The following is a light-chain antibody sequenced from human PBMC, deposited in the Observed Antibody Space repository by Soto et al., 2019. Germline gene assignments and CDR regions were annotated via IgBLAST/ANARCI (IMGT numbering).Light chain of an antibody. CDR3: QHYNDWPPTWT. CDR1: QSVSNK. V-gene: IGKV3-15*01. Sequence: EIVMTQSPATLSVSPGERATLSCRASQSVSNKLVRYQQKPGQAPRVLIYGASTRATGIPARFSGSGSGTEFTLTISSLQSEDFAVYYCQHYNDWPPTWTFGQGTRVEIK. J-gene: IGKJ1*01. CDR2: GAS.